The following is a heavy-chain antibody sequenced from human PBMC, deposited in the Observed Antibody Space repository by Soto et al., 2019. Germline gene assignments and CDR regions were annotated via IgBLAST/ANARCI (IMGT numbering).Heavy chain of an antibody. CDR1: GFPFSSYD. CDR2: INTAGDT. CDR3: ARVPKGQLWTFDY. V-gene: IGHV3-13*01. D-gene: IGHD5-18*01. Sequence: GGSLRLSCASSGFPFSSYDMHWVRQATGKGLEWVSAINTAGDTFYPGSVKGRFTISRENAKNSLFLQMNSLRAGDTAVYYCARVPKGQLWTFDYWGQGTLVTVSS. J-gene: IGHJ4*02.